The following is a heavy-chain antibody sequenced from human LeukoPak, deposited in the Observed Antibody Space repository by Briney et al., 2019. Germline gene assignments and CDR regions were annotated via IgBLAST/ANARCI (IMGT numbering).Heavy chain of an antibody. V-gene: IGHV6-1*01. CDR1: GDSVSSKSAT. Sequence: SQTLSLTCAISGDSVSSKSATWNWIRQSPSRGLEWLGKTYYRSKWGNDYAVSVKSRITINPDTSKNQFSLQLNSVTPEDTAVYYCARDPRISSGWYFDYWGQGTLVTVSS. CDR3: ARDPRISSGWYFDY. J-gene: IGHJ4*02. CDR2: TYYRSKWGN. D-gene: IGHD6-25*01.